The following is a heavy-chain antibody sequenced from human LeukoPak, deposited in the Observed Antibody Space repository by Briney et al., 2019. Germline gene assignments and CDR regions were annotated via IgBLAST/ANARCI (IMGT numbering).Heavy chain of an antibody. CDR1: GGSFSGYY. D-gene: IGHD3-9*01. V-gene: IGHV4-34*01. CDR3: AREGGLRYFDWLFDYFDY. J-gene: IGHJ4*02. CDR2: INHSGST. Sequence: PSETLSLTCAVYGGSFSGYYWSWIRQPPGKGLEWIGEINHSGSTNYNPSLKSRVTISIDTSKNQFSLKLSSVTAADTAVYYCAREGGLRYFDWLFDYFDYWGQGTLVTVSS.